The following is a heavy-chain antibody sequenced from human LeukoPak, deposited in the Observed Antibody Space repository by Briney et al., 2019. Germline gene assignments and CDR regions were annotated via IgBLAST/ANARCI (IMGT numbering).Heavy chain of an antibody. V-gene: IGHV4-30-4*07. D-gene: IGHD1-26*01. CDR2: IYYSGTT. J-gene: IGHJ3*02. CDR1: GGSISSGTYS. Sequence: TLSLTCAVSGGSISSGTYSWSWIRQPPGKGLEWIGYIYYSGTTYYNPSLKSRVTISVDTSKNQFSLKLSSVTAADTAVYYCARDGRYYYAFDIWGQGTMVTVSS. CDR3: ARDGRYYYAFDI.